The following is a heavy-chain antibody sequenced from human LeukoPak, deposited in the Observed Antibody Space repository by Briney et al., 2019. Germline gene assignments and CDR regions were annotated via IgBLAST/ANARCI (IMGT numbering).Heavy chain of an antibody. Sequence: PSETLSLTCAVYGGSFSGYYWSWIRQPPGKGLERIGEINHSGSTNYNPSLKSRVTISVDTSKNQFSLKLSSVTAADTAVYYCARVGYSSSWYGHLNWFDPWGQGTLVTVSS. V-gene: IGHV4-34*01. CDR1: GGSFSGYY. CDR2: INHSGST. J-gene: IGHJ5*02. CDR3: ARVGYSSSWYGHLNWFDP. D-gene: IGHD6-13*01.